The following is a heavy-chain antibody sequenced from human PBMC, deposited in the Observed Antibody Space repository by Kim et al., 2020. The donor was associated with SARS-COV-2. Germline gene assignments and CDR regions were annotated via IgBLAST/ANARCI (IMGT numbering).Heavy chain of an antibody. J-gene: IGHJ5*02. CDR3: ATDYRTGGGDP. CDR2: ITSSSSYI. V-gene: IGHV3-21*01. Sequence: GGSLRLSCVASGFTFSTYTFNWVRQAPGKGLEWVSSITSSSSYIYYADPVRGRFTISRDNAKRALYLQMASLRAEDTAVYYCATDYRTGGGDPWGQGTLVPVSS. D-gene: IGHD2-8*02. CDR1: GFTFSTYT.